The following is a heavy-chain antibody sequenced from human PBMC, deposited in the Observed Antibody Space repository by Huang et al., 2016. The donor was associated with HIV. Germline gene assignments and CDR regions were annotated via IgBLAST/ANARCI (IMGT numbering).Heavy chain of an antibody. D-gene: IGHD6-19*01. Sequence: QVQLVESGGGLVKPGGSLRLSCAASGLVFSDHYMNWIRQAPGKGLDGISYISLSGTTISYADSVKGRFTSSRDNAKKSLFLEMNSLRVEDTAVYYCARRMAGWDDVFDMWGQGTMVTVSS. CDR3: ARRMAGWDDVFDM. J-gene: IGHJ3*02. CDR1: GLVFSDHY. V-gene: IGHV3-11*01. CDR2: ISLSGTTI.